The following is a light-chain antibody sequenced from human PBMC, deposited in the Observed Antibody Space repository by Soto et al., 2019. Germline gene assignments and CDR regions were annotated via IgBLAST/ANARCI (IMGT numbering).Light chain of an antibody. CDR3: QQYGSSPLT. J-gene: IGKJ4*01. CDR1: QSVSSSY. V-gene: IGKV3-20*01. Sequence: EIVLTQSPGTLSLSPGERATLSCRASQSVSSSYLAWYQQKPGQAPRLLIYGASSRATGIPDRFSGSGSGTDFTLTISRLEPXXFAVYYCQQYGSSPLTFGGGTKVEIK. CDR2: GAS.